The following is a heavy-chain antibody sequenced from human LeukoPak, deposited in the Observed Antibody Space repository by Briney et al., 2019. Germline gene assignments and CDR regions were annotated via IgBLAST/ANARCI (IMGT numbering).Heavy chain of an antibody. Sequence: PSETLSLTCTVSGGSISSSSYYWGWIRQPPGKGLEWIGSIYYSGSTYYNPSLKSRVTISVDTSKNQFSLQLNSVTPEDTAVYYCARVPSSGWSHFDYWGQGTLVTVSS. J-gene: IGHJ4*02. V-gene: IGHV4-39*01. D-gene: IGHD6-19*01. CDR3: ARVPSSGWSHFDY. CDR1: GGSISSSSYY. CDR2: IYYSGST.